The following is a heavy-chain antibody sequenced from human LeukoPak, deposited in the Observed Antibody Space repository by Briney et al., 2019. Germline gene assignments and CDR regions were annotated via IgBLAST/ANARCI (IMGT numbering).Heavy chain of an antibody. Sequence: SETLSLTCTVSGGSISSYYWSWIRQPAGKGLEWIGRIYTSGSTNYNPSLKSRVTMSVDTSKNQFSLKLSSVTAADTAVYCCARLTGTREKNAFDIWGQGTMVTVSS. CDR3: ARLTGTREKNAFDI. V-gene: IGHV4-4*07. CDR2: IYTSGST. CDR1: GGSISSYY. D-gene: IGHD7-27*01. J-gene: IGHJ3*02.